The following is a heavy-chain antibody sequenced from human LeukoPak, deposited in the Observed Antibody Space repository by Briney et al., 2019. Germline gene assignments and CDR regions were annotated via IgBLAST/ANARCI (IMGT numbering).Heavy chain of an antibody. Sequence: GGSLRLSCAASGFTFSSYEMNWVRQAPGKGLEWVSYISSSGSTIYYADSAKGRFTISRDNAKNSLYLQMNSLRAEDTAVYYCARDRRYYYDSRLDYWGQGTLVTVSS. CDR3: ARDRRYYYDSRLDY. V-gene: IGHV3-48*03. CDR2: ISSSGSTI. CDR1: GFTFSSYE. D-gene: IGHD3-22*01. J-gene: IGHJ4*02.